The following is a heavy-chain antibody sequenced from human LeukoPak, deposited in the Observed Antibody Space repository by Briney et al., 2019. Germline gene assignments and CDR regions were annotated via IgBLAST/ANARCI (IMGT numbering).Heavy chain of an antibody. CDR3: AIIDSGWSFGDFCY. CDR1: GGTFSSYA. V-gene: IGHV1-69*13. Sequence: SVKVSCKASGGTFSSYAISWVRQAPGQGLEWMGGIIPIFGTANYAQKFQGRVTITADESTSTAYMELSSLRSEDTAVYYCAIIDSGWSFGDFCYWGQGTLVTVPS. CDR2: IIPIFGTA. J-gene: IGHJ4*02. D-gene: IGHD6-19*01.